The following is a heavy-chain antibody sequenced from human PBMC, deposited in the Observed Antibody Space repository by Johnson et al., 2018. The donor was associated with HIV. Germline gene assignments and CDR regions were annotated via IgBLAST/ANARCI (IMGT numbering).Heavy chain of an antibody. J-gene: IGHJ3*01. V-gene: IGHV3-NL1*01. D-gene: IGHD6-19*01. Sequence: QVQLVESGGGVVQPGRSLRLSCAASGFTFSRYAMHWVRQAPGKGLEWVSVIYSGGSTYYADSVKGRFTISRDNSKNTLYLQMNSLRAEDTAVYYCALKQWLEIPSDGLDVWGQGTMVTVSS. CDR1: GFTFSRYA. CDR2: IYSGGST. CDR3: ALKQWLEIPSDGLDV.